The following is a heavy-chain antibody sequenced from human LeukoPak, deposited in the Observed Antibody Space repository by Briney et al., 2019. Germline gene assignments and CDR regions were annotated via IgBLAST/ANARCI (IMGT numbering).Heavy chain of an antibody. CDR3: ARATVDTAMVIGY. CDR2: IYYSGST. V-gene: IGHV4-59*08. D-gene: IGHD5-18*01. CDR1: GGSFSAYY. J-gene: IGHJ4*02. Sequence: SETLSLTCAVYGGSFSAYYWSWIRQPPGKGLEWIGYIYYSGSTNYNPSLKSRVTISVDTSKNQFSLKVRSVTAADTAVYYCARATVDTAMVIGYWGQGTLVTVSS.